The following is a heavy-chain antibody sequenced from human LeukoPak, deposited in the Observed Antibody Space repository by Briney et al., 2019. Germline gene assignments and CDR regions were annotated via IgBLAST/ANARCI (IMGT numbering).Heavy chain of an antibody. Sequence: GGSLRLSCAASGFTFSTYSMNWVRQAPGKGLEWVSYISSSGSTIYYADSVKGRFTISRDNAKNSLYLQMNSLRAEDTAVYYCARGQLLWFGELSQPFDYWGQGTLVTVSS. V-gene: IGHV3-48*04. D-gene: IGHD3-10*01. CDR2: ISSSGSTI. CDR1: GFTFSTYS. CDR3: ARGQLLWFGELSQPFDY. J-gene: IGHJ4*02.